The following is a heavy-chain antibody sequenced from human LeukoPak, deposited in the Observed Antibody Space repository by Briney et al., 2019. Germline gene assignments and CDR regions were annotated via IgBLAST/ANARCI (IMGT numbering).Heavy chain of an antibody. J-gene: IGHJ4*02. D-gene: IGHD1-7*01. V-gene: IGHV3-23*01. CDR1: GLTFSSHW. Sequence: GGSLRLSCAASGLTFSSHWMHWVRQAPGKGLEWVSAISGSGGSTYYADSVKGRFTISRDNSRNTLYLQMNSLRAEDTAVYYCAKEKTGTTPQDFDYWGQGTLVTVSS. CDR2: ISGSGGST. CDR3: AKEKTGTTPQDFDY.